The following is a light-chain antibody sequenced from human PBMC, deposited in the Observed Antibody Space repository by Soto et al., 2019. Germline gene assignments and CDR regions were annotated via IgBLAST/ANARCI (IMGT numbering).Light chain of an antibody. Sequence: IVLTQSPATLSLSPGERATLSCRASQSVSSYLAWYQQKPGQAPRLLIYDSSNRATGIPARFSGSGSGTDFTLTISSLEPEDFAVYYCQQRSTWPPRLTFGGGTKVEIK. CDR3: QQRSTWPPRLT. CDR2: DSS. J-gene: IGKJ4*01. CDR1: QSVSSY. V-gene: IGKV3-11*01.